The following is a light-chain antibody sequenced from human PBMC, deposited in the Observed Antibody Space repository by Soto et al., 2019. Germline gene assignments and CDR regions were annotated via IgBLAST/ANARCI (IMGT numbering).Light chain of an antibody. CDR3: KQYHNWQA. V-gene: IGKV1-5*01. Sequence: DVHSTQSPSSLSASLGDRVTITCRASQSINNWFAWYQQKPGKAPKFLIYDDSDLGSGVPSRFSGSGHGTAFTIKITSLKYEDFAVYYCKQYHNWQAFGQATKLDIK. CDR1: QSINNW. J-gene: IGKJ1*01. CDR2: DDS.